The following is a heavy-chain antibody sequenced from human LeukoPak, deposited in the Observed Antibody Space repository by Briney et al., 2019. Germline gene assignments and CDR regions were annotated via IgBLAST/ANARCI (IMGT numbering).Heavy chain of an antibody. D-gene: IGHD4-23*01. J-gene: IGHJ4*02. CDR1: GFRLGDSA. V-gene: IGHV3-49*03. CDR2: IRSKDYGGTT. CDR3: ARRWDGGNDY. Sequence: GRSLRLSCTTSGFRLGDSAMSWFRQAPGKGLEWVGFIRSKDYGGTTENAASVKGRFTISRDDSKSIVYLQMNSLKTEDTAVYYCARRWDGGNDYWGQGTLVTVSS.